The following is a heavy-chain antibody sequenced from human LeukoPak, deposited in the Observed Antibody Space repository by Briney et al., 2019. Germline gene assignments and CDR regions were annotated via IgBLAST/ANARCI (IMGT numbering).Heavy chain of an antibody. J-gene: IGHJ4*02. D-gene: IGHD2-2*01. CDR1: GFTFSGSA. V-gene: IGHV3-73*01. CDR3: TRPTVGYCSSTSCPIGI. CDR2: IRSKANSYAT. Sequence: GGSLRLSCAASGFTFSGSAMHWVRQASGKGLEWVGRIRSKANSYATAYAASVKGRFTISRDDSKNTAYLQMNSPKTEDTAVYYCTRPTVGYCSSTSCPIGIWGQGTLVTVSS.